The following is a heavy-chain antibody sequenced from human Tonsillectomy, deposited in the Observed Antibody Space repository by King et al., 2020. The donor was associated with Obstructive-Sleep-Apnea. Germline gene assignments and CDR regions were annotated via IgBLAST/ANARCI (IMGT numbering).Heavy chain of an antibody. J-gene: IGHJ5*01. V-gene: IGHV3-30*02. CDR3: VKDFFDS. CDR2: IHYDGSDK. CDR1: GFSFSSYG. Sequence: QVQLVESGGAVVQPGGSLRLSCAASGFSFSSYGMHWVRQAPGKGLEWVAFIHYDGSDKYYGDSVKGRFTISRDNSKNTLYLQMNSLRAEDTAMFYCVKDFFDSWGQGTLVTVSS.